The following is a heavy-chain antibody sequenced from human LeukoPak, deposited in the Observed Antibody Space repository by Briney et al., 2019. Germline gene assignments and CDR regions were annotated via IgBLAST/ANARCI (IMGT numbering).Heavy chain of an antibody. CDR1: GGSFSGYY. V-gene: IGHV4-34*01. D-gene: IGHD3-22*01. CDR3: ARGPNYYDSSGYYSATWFDP. J-gene: IGHJ5*02. CDR2: INHSGST. Sequence: SETLSLTCAVYGGSFSGYYWSWIRQPPGKGLEWVGEINHSGSTNYNPSLKSRVTISVDTSKNQFSLKLSSVTAADTAVYYCARGPNYYDSSGYYSATWFDPWGQGTLVTVSS.